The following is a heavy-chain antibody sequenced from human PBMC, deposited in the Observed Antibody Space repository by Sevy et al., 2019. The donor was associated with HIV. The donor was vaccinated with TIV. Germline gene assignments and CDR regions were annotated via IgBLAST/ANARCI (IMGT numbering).Heavy chain of an antibody. CDR1: GFTFSSYS. V-gene: IGHV3-21*01. CDR3: ARVMEERDYYYYGMDV. Sequence: GGSLRLSCAASGFTFSSYSMNWVRQAPGKGLEWVSSISSSSSYIYYADSVKGRFTISIDNAKNSLYLQMNSLRAEDTAVYYCARVMEERDYYYYGMDVWGQGTTVTVSS. CDR2: ISSSSSYI. J-gene: IGHJ6*02. D-gene: IGHD3-3*01.